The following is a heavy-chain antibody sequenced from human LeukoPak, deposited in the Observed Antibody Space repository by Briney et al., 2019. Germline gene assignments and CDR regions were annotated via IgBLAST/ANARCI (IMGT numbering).Heavy chain of an antibody. D-gene: IGHD6-13*01. CDR3: ARRHSSSWYFDY. CDR2: ISSSSSYT. CDR1: GFTFRDYY. J-gene: IGHJ4*02. Sequence: PGGSLRLSCAASGFTFRDYYMIWIRQAPGKGLEWVSYISSSSSYTNYADSVKGRFTISRDNAKNSLYLQMNSPRAEDTAVYYCARRHSSSWYFDYWGQGTLVTASS. V-gene: IGHV3-11*06.